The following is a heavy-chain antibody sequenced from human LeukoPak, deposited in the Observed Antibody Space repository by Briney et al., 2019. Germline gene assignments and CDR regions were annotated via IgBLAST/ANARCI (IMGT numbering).Heavy chain of an antibody. J-gene: IGHJ4*02. D-gene: IGHD2-21*01. CDR1: AFTFSSYW. CDR3: ASFAVY. CDR2: IKQDGIDK. V-gene: IGHV3-7*02. Sequence: GGSLRLSCAASAFTFSSYWMTWVRQAPGKGLEWVANIKQDGIDKYYVDSVMGRFTISRDNAKNSLYLQMNSLRAEDTAVYYCASFAVYWGQGNRVTVSS.